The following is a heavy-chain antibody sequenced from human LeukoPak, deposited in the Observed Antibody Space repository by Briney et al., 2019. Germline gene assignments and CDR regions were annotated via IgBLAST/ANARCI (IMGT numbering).Heavy chain of an antibody. CDR1: GFTFSSYA. J-gene: IGHJ4*02. CDR2: ISGGGGST. D-gene: IGHD2-15*01. CDR3: AKVDGVVYYFDY. V-gene: IGHV3-23*01. Sequence: GGSLRLSCAASGFTFSSYAMSWFRQAPGKGLEWVSAISGGGGSTYYADSVKGRFTISRDNSKNTLYLQMNSLRAEDTAVYYCAKVDGVVYYFDYWGQGTLVTVSS.